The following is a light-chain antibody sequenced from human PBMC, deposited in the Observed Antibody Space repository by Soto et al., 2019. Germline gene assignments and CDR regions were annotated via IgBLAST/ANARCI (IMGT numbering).Light chain of an antibody. Sequence: DIQLTQSPSFLSASVGDRVTITCRASQGISSYLAWYQQNPGKAPELLIYAASTLQSGVPSRFSGSGSGTEFTLTISSLQPEDFATYYCQQLNTFPVTFGQGTRVEIK. J-gene: IGKJ5*01. CDR2: AAS. CDR1: QGISSY. V-gene: IGKV1-9*01. CDR3: QQLNTFPVT.